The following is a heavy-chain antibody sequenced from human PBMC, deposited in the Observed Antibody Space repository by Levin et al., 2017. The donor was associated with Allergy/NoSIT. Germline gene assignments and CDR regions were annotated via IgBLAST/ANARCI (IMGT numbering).Heavy chain of an antibody. CDR1: GFSLSTSGMC. D-gene: IGHD3-10*01. CDR3: ARYSRSAYYHGSGSTIDAFDI. Sequence: RRSGPTLVKPTQTLRLTCTFSGFSLSTSGMCVSWIRQPPGKALEWLARIDWDDDTYYNTSLGTRLTLSRDTSKSQVVLTMTNMDPVDTATYYCARYSRSAYYHGSGSTIDAFDIWGQGTMVTVSS. V-gene: IGHV2-70*11. CDR2: IDWDDDT. J-gene: IGHJ3*02.